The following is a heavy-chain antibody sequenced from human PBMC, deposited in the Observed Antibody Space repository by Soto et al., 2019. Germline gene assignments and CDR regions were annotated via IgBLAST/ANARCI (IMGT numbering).Heavy chain of an antibody. V-gene: IGHV1-18*04. CDR3: ARDVVVPATTYYYYGMDV. J-gene: IGHJ6*02. CDR2: ISAYNGNT. CDR1: GYTFTSYG. Sequence: ASVKVSCKASGYTFTSYGISWVRQAPEQGLEWMGWISAYNGNTNYAQKLQGRVTMTTDTSTSTAYMELRSLRSDDTAVYYCARDVVVPATTYYYYGMDVWGQGTTVTVSS. D-gene: IGHD2-2*01.